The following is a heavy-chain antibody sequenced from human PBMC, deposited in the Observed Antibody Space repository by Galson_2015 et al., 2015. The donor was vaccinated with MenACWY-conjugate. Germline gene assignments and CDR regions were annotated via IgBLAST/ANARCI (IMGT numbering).Heavy chain of an antibody. CDR3: ARQLGYSYGYFYFDY. Sequence: QSGAEVKKPGESLTISCKGSGYIFTNYWIGWMRQMPGKGLELLGIIYLGDSDTRYSPSFQGQVTISADKSISTAYLQWSSLKASDTAMYYCARQLGYSYGYFYFDYWGQGTLVTVSS. J-gene: IGHJ4*02. V-gene: IGHV5-51*01. D-gene: IGHD5-18*01. CDR2: IYLGDSDT. CDR1: GYIFTNYW.